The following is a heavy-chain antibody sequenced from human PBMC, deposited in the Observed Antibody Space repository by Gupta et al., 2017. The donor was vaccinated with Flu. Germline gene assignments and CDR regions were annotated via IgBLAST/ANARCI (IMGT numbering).Heavy chain of an antibody. CDR2: IRGSGGST. V-gene: IGHV3-23*01. Sequence: IRGSGGSTYYADSVKGRFTLSRDNSKNTLYLQMNSLRAEDTAVSYCAKGYAGDILSGCYPHYYYHYMDVWGKGTPVTVS. J-gene: IGHJ6*03. D-gene: IGHD3-9*01. CDR3: AKGYAGDILSGCYPHYYYHYMDV.